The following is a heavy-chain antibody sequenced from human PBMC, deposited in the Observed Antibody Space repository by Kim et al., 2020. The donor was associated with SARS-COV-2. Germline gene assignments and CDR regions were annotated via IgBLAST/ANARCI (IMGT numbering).Heavy chain of an antibody. CDR2: IIPIFGTA. CDR3: ARVGKGMGATHAFDI. J-gene: IGHJ3*02. CDR1: GGTFSSYA. V-gene: IGHV1-69*13. D-gene: IGHD1-26*01. Sequence: SVKVSCKASGGTFSSYAISWVRQAPGQGLEWMGGIIPIFGTANYAQKFQGRVTITADESTSTAYMELSSLRSEDTAVYYCARVGKGMGATHAFDIWGQGTMVTVSS.